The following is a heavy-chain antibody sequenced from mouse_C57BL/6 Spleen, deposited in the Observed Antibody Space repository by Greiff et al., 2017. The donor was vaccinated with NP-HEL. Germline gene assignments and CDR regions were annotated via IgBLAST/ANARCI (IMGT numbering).Heavy chain of an antibody. D-gene: IGHD1-1*01. CDR1: GYAFSSSW. J-gene: IGHJ2*01. Sequence: VKLVESGPELVKPGASVKISCKASGYAFSSSWMNWVKQRPGKGLEWIGRIYPGDGDTNYNGKFKGKATLTADKSSSTAYMQLSSLTSEDSAVYFCARSHYYGFPYYFDYWGQGTTLTVSS. CDR3: ARSHYYGFPYYFDY. CDR2: IYPGDGDT. V-gene: IGHV1-82*01.